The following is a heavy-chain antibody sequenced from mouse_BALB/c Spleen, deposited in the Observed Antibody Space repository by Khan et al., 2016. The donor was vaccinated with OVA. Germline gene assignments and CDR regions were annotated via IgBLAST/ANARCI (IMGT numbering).Heavy chain of an antibody. J-gene: IGHJ4*01. CDR2: ISSSGST. D-gene: IGHD1-1*01. CDR1: GYSITSNYA. V-gene: IGHV3-2*02. Sequence: EVQLQESGPGLVKPSQSLSLTCTVNGYSITSNYAWNWIRQFPGNKLEWMGYISSSGSTNYNPSLTSRLSITRDTSKHQCFLLLHSVTTEDSATYYCARGNYYGYALDYWGQGTSVTVSS. CDR3: ARGNYYGYALDY.